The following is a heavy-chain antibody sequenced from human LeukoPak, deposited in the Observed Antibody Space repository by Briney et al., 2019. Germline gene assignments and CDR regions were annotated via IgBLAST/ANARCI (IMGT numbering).Heavy chain of an antibody. CDR3: AREGYGDYGLGLDY. CDR1: GFTFSSYS. J-gene: IGHJ4*02. CDR2: ISSSSSTI. V-gene: IGHV3-48*04. Sequence: GGSLRLSCAASGFTFSSYSMNWVRQAPGKGLEWVSYISSSSSTIYYADSVKGRFTISRDNAKNSLYLQMNSLRAEDTAVYYCAREGYGDYGLGLDYWGQGTLVTVSS. D-gene: IGHD4-17*01.